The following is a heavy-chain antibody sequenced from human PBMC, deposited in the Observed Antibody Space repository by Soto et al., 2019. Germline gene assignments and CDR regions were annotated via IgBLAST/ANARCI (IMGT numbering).Heavy chain of an antibody. CDR1: GGTFSSYA. Sequence: QVQLVQSGAEVQKPGSSVKVSCKATGGTFSSYAISWVRQAPGQGLEWMGAIIPIFGTANYAQKFQDRVTMTADESTSTAYMELSSLRSEDTAVYSCARSSITLVRGADYTMDVWGQGTTVTVS. D-gene: IGHD3-10*01. CDR3: ARSSITLVRGADYTMDV. J-gene: IGHJ6*02. V-gene: IGHV1-69*01. CDR2: IIPIFGTA.